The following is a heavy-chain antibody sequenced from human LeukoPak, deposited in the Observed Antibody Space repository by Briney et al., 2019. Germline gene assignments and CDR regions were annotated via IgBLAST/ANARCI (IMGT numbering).Heavy chain of an antibody. J-gene: IGHJ4*02. CDR2: IYYSGST. CDR3: ARQTWIELWHFDY. V-gene: IGHV4-39*01. CDR1: GGSIGSSSYY. D-gene: IGHD5-18*01. Sequence: KTSETLSLTCTVSGGSIGSSSYYWAWICQPPGKGLEWIGSIYYSGSTYYNPSLKSRVTISIETSKNKSSLKVNSVTAADTAVYYCARQTWIELWHFDYWGQGALVTVSS.